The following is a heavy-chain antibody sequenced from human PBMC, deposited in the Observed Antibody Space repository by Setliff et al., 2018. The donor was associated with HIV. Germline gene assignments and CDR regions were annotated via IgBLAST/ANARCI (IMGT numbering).Heavy chain of an antibody. CDR2: IYTSGST. D-gene: IGHD4-4*01. J-gene: IGHJ5*02. V-gene: IGHV4-61*09. CDR3: AREPDYSNYYWFDP. Sequence: SETLSLTCNVSGGSISSGNYYWSWIRLPAGKGLEWVGHIYTSGSTNYNPSLKSRLTISLDTSKNKFSLKLSSVTAADTAVYYCAREPDYSNYYWFDPWGQGTLVTVSS. CDR1: GGSISSGNYY.